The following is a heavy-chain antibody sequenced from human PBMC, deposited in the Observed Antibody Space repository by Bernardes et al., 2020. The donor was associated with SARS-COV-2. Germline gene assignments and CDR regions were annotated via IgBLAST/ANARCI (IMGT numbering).Heavy chain of an antibody. V-gene: IGHV1-18*01. Sequence: ASVKVSCKASGYTFTSYGISWVRRAPGQGLEWMGWISAYNGNTNYAQKLQGRVTMTTDTSTSTAYMELRSLRSDDTAVYYCAREGYYGSGSYISFYFDYWGQGTLVTVSS. CDR1: GYTFTSYG. CDR3: AREGYYGSGSYISFYFDY. D-gene: IGHD3-10*01. CDR2: ISAYNGNT. J-gene: IGHJ4*02.